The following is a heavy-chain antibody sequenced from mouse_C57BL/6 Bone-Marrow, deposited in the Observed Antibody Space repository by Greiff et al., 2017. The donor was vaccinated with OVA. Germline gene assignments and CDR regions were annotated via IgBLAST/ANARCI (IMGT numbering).Heavy chain of an antibody. CDR1: GFNIKDYY. D-gene: IGHD3-2*02. Sequence: EVQLQQSGAELVRPGASVKLSCTASGFNIKDYYMHWVKQRPEQGLEWIGRIDPEDGDTEYAPKFQGKATMTADTSSNTAYLQLSSLISEDTAVYYCTTGSGYSPWYFDVWGTGTTVTVSS. CDR3: TTGSGYSPWYFDV. V-gene: IGHV14-1*01. CDR2: IDPEDGDT. J-gene: IGHJ1*03.